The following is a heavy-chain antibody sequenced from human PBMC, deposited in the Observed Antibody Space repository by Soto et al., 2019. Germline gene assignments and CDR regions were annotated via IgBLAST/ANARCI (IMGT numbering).Heavy chain of an antibody. CDR3: TRDPGAYSSTWSFYFDS. CDR1: GFTFSRFW. CDR2: INTDGSST. D-gene: IGHD6-13*01. J-gene: IGHJ4*02. V-gene: IGHV3-74*01. Sequence: PVGSLRLSCAASGFTFSRFWMHWVRQAPGKGLVWVSRINTDGSSTTYADSVKGRFTISRDNAKNTLYLQMDSLRAEDTGVYYCTRDPGAYSSTWSFYFDSWGQGTLVTVYS.